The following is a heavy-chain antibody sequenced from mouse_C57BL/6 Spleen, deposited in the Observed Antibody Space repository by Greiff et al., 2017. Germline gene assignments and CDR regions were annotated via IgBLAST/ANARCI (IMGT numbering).Heavy chain of an antibody. D-gene: IGHD1-1*01. Sequence: QVQLQQPGAELVKPGASVKLSCKASGYTFTSYWMHWVKQRPGQGLEWIGMIHPNSGSTNYNEKFKSKATLTVDKSSSTADMQLSSLTSEDAAVYYCARGTTVVAFAYWGKGTLVTVSA. V-gene: IGHV1-64*01. CDR2: IHPNSGST. CDR3: ARGTTVVAFAY. CDR1: GYTFTSYW. J-gene: IGHJ3*01.